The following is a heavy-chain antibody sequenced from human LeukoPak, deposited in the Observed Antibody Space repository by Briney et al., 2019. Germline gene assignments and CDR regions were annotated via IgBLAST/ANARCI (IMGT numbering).Heavy chain of an antibody. CDR1: GYTFTSYD. V-gene: IGHV1-2*02. D-gene: IGHD6-13*01. CDR3: ARDSPIAAADRYYFDY. Sequence: GASVKVSCKASGYTFTSYDINWVRQAPGQGLEWMGWINPNSGGTNYAQRFQGRVTMTRDTSISTAYMELSRLRSDDTAVYYCARDSPIAAADRYYFDYWGQGTLVTVSS. CDR2: INPNSGGT. J-gene: IGHJ4*02.